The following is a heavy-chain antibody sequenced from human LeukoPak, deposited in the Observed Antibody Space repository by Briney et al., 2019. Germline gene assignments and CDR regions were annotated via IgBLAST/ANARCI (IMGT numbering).Heavy chain of an antibody. J-gene: IGHJ4*02. CDR2: IKSNTDGGTT. V-gene: IGHV3-15*01. Sequence: GGSLRLSCAASGFTFSNAWMSWVRQAPGKGLEWVGRIKSNTDGGTTDYAAPVKGRFTISRDDSKNTLYLQMNSLKTEDTAVYYCTARGRYSSIQYWGQGTLVTVSS. D-gene: IGHD6-13*01. CDR1: GFTFSNAW. CDR3: TARGRYSSIQY.